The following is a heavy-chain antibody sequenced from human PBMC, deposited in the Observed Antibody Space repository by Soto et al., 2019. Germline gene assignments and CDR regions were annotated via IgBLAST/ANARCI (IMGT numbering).Heavy chain of an antibody. Sequence: ESGPTLVNPTQTLTLTCTFSGFSLSTTGMCVTWIRQPPGKALEWLARIDWDDDKYYSTSLKTRLTISKDTSKNQVVLTMTNMDPVDTATYYCARNFRSMAGVQFDPRGQGISVTVSS. CDR1: GFSLSTTGMC. J-gene: IGHJ5*02. CDR2: IDWDDDK. D-gene: IGHD6-19*01. V-gene: IGHV2-70*11. CDR3: ARNFRSMAGVQFDP.